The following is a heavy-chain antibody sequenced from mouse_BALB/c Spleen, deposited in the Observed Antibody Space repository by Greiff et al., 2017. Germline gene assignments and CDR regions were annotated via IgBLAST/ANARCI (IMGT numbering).Heavy chain of an antibody. Sequence: EVQLQESGTVLARPGASVKMSCKASGYTFTSYWMHWVKQRPGQGLEWIGAIYPGNSDTSYNQKFKGKAKLTAVTSTSTAYMELSSLTNEDSAVYYCTRSYGSSYRYYFDYWGQGTTLTVSS. CDR1: GYTFTSYW. V-gene: IGHV1-5*01. J-gene: IGHJ2*01. D-gene: IGHD1-1*01. CDR2: IYPGNSDT. CDR3: TRSYGSSYRYYFDY.